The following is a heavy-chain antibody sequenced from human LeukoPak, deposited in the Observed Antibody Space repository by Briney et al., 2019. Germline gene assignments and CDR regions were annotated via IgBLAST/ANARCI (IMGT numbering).Heavy chain of an antibody. D-gene: IGHD3-22*01. Sequence: GASVKVSCKASGYTFTGYFIHWVRQAPGQGLEWMGWINPNSGGTNYAQKFQGRVTLTRDTSIITAYMELSRLSSDDTAVYYCARDERYDSSGYPFDYWGQGTLVTVSS. CDR1: GYTFTGYF. V-gene: IGHV1-2*02. CDR2: INPNSGGT. J-gene: IGHJ4*02. CDR3: ARDERYDSSGYPFDY.